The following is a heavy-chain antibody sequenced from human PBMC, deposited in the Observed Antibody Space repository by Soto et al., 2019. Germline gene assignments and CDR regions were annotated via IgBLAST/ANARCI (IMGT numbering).Heavy chain of an antibody. D-gene: IGHD3-10*01. Sequence: SETLSLTCTVSGGSISSVDYYWSWIRQPPGKGLEWIGYIHYSGSTDYNPSLKSRPTISVDTSKNQFSLRLSSVTAADTAVYYCARVRLLRFGEPLSYYYGIDVWGQGTTVTVS. CDR2: IHYSGST. V-gene: IGHV4-30-4*01. CDR3: ARVRLLRFGEPLSYYYGIDV. CDR1: GGSISSVDYY. J-gene: IGHJ6*02.